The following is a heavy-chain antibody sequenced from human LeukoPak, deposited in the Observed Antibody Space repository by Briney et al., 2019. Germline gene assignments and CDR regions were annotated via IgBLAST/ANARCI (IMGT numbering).Heavy chain of an antibody. CDR2: INHSGRT. J-gene: IGHJ6*03. Sequence: SETLSLXCAVYGGSFSGYYWSWIRQPPGKGLEWMGEINHSGRTNYNPSLKSRATISVDTSKNQFSLKLSSVTAADTAVYYCARGRIYVVVVPAAIRRHYYYMDVWGKGTTVTVSS. CDR1: GGSFSGYY. D-gene: IGHD2-2*01. CDR3: ARGRIYVVVVPAAIRRHYYYMDV. V-gene: IGHV4-34*01.